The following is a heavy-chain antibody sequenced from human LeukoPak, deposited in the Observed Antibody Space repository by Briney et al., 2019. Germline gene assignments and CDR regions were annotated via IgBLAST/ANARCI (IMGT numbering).Heavy chain of an antibody. V-gene: IGHV4-59*01. Sequence: SETLSLTCTVSGGSISSYYWSWIRQPPGKGLEWIGYIYYSGNTNYNPSLKSRVTISIDTSKNHFSLRLSSVTAADTAVYYCARVGDGTFDIWGRGTMVIVSS. CDR3: ARVGDGTFDI. D-gene: IGHD3-16*01. CDR1: GGSISSYY. J-gene: IGHJ3*02. CDR2: IYYSGNT.